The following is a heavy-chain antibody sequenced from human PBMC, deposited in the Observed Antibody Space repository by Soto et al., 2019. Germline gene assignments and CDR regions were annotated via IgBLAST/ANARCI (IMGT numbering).Heavy chain of an antibody. D-gene: IGHD2-21*02. CDR1: GASISSTYW. Sequence: QVQLRESGPGLVKPSGTLSLTCVVSGASISSTYWWSWVRQPPGKGLEWIGEIYHTGSTKYHPSLKSRVTISIDKSNNEFSLQLNSVTAADTAVYYCATLPPRIEVVVTPIPTWGQGILVTVSS. CDR3: ATLPPRIEVVVTPIPT. J-gene: IGHJ5*02. CDR2: IYHTGST. V-gene: IGHV4-4*02.